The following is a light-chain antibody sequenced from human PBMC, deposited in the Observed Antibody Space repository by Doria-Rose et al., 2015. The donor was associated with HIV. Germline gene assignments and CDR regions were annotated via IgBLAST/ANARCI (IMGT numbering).Light chain of an antibody. V-gene: IGKV3-20*01. CDR2: DGS. Sequence: TQSPGTLSLSPGERATLSCRASQSFSSTYLAWYQQKPGQAPSLLIYDGSTRATGIPDRFSASGSGTDFTLTINRLEPEDFALNYCHQYGTSWTFGQGTKVEI. J-gene: IGKJ1*01. CDR3: HQYGTSWT. CDR1: QSFSSTY.